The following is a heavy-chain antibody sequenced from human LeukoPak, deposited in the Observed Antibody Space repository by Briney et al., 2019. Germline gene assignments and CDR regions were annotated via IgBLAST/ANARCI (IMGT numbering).Heavy chain of an antibody. D-gene: IGHD4-17*01. Sequence: PGGSLRLSCAASRFTFSTYWITSVRQAPGKGLEWVSNIKQDGSEKYYVDSVKGRFTISRDNAKNSLYLQMNSLRAEDTAVYYCAREATTVTTYYFDYWGQGTLVTVSS. CDR3: AREATTVTTYYFDY. J-gene: IGHJ4*02. V-gene: IGHV3-7*01. CDR1: RFTFSTYW. CDR2: IKQDGSEK.